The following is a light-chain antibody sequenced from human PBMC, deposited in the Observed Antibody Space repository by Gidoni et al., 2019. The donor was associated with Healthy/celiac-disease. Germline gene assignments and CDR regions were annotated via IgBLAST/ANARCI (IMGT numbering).Light chain of an antibody. J-gene: IGKJ1*01. V-gene: IGKV3-15*01. Sequence: DIVMTQSPAPLSVSPGARAILSCRASHSVSSNLAWYQQKPGQAPRLLINGASTRATGIPARFSGSGSGTEFTLTISSLQSEDFAVDYCQQYNNWTQWTFGQGTKVEIK. CDR2: GAS. CDR1: HSVSSN. CDR3: QQYNNWTQWT.